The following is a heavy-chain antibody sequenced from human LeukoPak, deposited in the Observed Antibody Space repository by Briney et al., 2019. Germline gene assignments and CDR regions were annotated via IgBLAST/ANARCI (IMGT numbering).Heavy chain of an antibody. CDR3: AGKGIAGTSGWFDP. J-gene: IGHJ5*02. V-gene: IGHV3-9*01. D-gene: IGHD1-7*01. Sequence: GGSLRLSCAASGFTFDDYAMHWVRPAPGKGLEWVSGISWNSGSIGYADSVKGRFTISRDNAKNSLYLQMNSLRAEDTALYYCAGKGIAGTSGWFDPWGQGTLVTVSS. CDR1: GFTFDDYA. CDR2: ISWNSGSI.